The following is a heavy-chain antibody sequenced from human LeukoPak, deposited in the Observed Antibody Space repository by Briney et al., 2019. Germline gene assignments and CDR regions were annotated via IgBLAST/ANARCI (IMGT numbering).Heavy chain of an antibody. J-gene: IGHJ4*02. V-gene: IGHV4-34*01. D-gene: IGHD6-13*01. CDR3: ARTSYSSSWYSSVIVFDH. CDR2: INHSGST. CDR1: GGSFSGYY. Sequence: SETLSLTCAVYGGSFSGYYWSWIRQPPGKGLEWIGEINHSGSTNYNPSLKSRVTISVDTSKNQFSLKLSSVTAADTAVYYCARTSYSSSWYSSVIVFDHWGQGTLVTVSS.